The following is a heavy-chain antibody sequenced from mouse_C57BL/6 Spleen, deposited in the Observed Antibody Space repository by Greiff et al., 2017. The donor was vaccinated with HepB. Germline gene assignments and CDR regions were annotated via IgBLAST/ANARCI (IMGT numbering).Heavy chain of an antibody. J-gene: IGHJ2*01. D-gene: IGHD1-1*01. CDR2: INPSTGGT. Sequence: EVQLQQSGPELVKPGASVKISCKASGYSFTGYYMNWVKQSPEKSLEWIGEINPSTGGTTYNQKFKAKATLTVDKSSSTAYMQLKSLTSEDSAVYYCARPVITTVVDYWGQGTTLTVSS. CDR3: ARPVITTVVDY. V-gene: IGHV1-42*01. CDR1: GYSFTGYY.